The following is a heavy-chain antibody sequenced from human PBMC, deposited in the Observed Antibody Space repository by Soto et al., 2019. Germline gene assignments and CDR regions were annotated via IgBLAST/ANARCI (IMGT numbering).Heavy chain of an antibody. D-gene: IGHD4-17*01. Sequence: QVQLVQSGAEVKKPGASVKVSCKASGYTFNNYDINWVRQATGQGLEWMGWMNPNSGDTDNPQKFQGRVTMTRDTSITTAYMELNSLKVDDTAVYYCARADYYGELDYWGQGTLVTVSS. V-gene: IGHV1-8*01. CDR1: GYTFNNYD. CDR2: MNPNSGDT. J-gene: IGHJ4*02. CDR3: ARADYYGELDY.